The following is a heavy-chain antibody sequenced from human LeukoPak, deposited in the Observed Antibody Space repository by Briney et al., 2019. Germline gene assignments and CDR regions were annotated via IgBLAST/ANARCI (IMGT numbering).Heavy chain of an antibody. CDR2: IYSDGTT. Sequence: GGSLRLSCAASGFSVSSIYMNWVRQAPGKGLEWVSVIYSDGTTYYADSAKGRFTISRDDSKNTLYLHMNGLRAEDTAVYYCARAPNWRFDHWGQGTLVTVSS. V-gene: IGHV3-53*01. CDR1: GFSVSSIY. D-gene: IGHD1-1*01. J-gene: IGHJ4*02. CDR3: ARAPNWRFDH.